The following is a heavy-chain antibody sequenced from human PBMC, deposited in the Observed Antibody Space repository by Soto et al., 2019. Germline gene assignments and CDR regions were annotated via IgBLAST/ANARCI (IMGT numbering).Heavy chain of an antibody. CDR3: ASVIVLTGYPYYFDF. V-gene: IGHV4-39*01. Sequence: SETLSLTCAVFGGSISSSNYYWGWIRQPPGKGIEWIGSIYYSGSTYNNPSLKSRVNISLDTSKNQFSLKLDSVTAADTAVYYCASVIVLTGYPYYFDFWGQGALVTVSS. CDR1: GGSISSSNYY. J-gene: IGHJ4*02. D-gene: IGHD3-9*01. CDR2: IYYSGST.